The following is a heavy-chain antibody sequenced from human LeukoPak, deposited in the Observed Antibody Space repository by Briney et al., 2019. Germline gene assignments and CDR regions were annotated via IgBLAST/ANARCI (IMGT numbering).Heavy chain of an antibody. Sequence: SETLSLTCTVSGGSISSYYWSWIRQPAGKGLEWIGRIYTSGSTNYNPSLKSRVTMSVDASKRQFSLKLSSVTAADTAVYYCARLRKTYYYDSSGYYYFDYWGQGTLVTVSS. J-gene: IGHJ4*02. CDR1: GGSISSYY. CDR2: IYTSGST. CDR3: ARLRKTYYYDSSGYYYFDY. D-gene: IGHD3-22*01. V-gene: IGHV4-4*07.